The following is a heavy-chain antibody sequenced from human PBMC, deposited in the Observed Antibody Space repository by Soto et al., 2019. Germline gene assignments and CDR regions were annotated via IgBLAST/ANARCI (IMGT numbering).Heavy chain of an antibody. CDR2: IYYSGST. CDR3: ARDRNFWSGYYTNHYYGMDV. CDR1: GGSISSGDYY. Sequence: PSETLSLTCTVSGGSISSGDYYWSWIRQPPGKGLEWIGYIYYSGSTYYNPSLKSRVTISVDTSKNQFSLKLSSVTAADTAVYYCARDRNFWSGYYTNHYYGMDVWGQGTTVTVSS. D-gene: IGHD3-3*01. J-gene: IGHJ6*02. V-gene: IGHV4-30-4*01.